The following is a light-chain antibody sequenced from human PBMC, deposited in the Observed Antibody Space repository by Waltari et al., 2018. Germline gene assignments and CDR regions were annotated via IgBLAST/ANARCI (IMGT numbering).Light chain of an antibody. CDR2: DAS. Sequence: TVFTQSPATLSLSPGESATLSCRASQNINNYLAWYHQKPGQAPRLLIYDASNRATGIPARFSGSGSGTDFTLTISSLEPEDFAVYYCQQRYNWPWTFGQGTKVEIE. CDR3: QQRYNWPWT. J-gene: IGKJ1*01. V-gene: IGKV3-11*01. CDR1: QNINNY.